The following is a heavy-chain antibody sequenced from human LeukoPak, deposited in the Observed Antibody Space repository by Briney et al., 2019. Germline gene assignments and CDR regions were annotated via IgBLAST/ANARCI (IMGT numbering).Heavy chain of an antibody. J-gene: IGHJ4*02. V-gene: IGHV3-7*01. CDR3: ARENWANDY. CDR1: GFTFTTYW. D-gene: IGHD7-27*01. CDR2: IKQDGSQK. Sequence: GGSLRLSCAASGFTFTTYWMTWVRQAPGKGLEWVANIKQDGSQKYYVDSVKGRFTISRDNAKNSLYLQMNSLKAEDTDVYYCARENWANDYWGQGTLVTVSS.